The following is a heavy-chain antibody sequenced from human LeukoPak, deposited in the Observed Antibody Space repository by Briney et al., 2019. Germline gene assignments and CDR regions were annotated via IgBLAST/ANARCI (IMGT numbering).Heavy chain of an antibody. V-gene: IGHV5-51*01. CDR1: GYSINNYW. CDR2: IYPADSDI. J-gene: IGHJ5*02. Sequence: GESLKISCKGSGYSINNYWIAWVRQMPGKGLEWMGIIYPADSDIRYSPSFQGQVTISADKSISTASLQWNSPKASDTAMYYCARQEYCSGAMYYTWFDPWGQGTLVTVSS. CDR3: ARQEYCSGAMYYTWFDP. D-gene: IGHD2-15*01.